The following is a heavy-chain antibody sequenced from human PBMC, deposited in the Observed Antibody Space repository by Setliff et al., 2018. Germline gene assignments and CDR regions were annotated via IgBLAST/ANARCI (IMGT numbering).Heavy chain of an antibody. J-gene: IGHJ4*02. CDR1: GGSISSGGFY. CDR3: VNHNPARRALDGTPLDK. Sequence: SETLSLTCSVSGGSISSGGFYWSWIRQSAGRGLEWIGHFHTGGATDYNLSLKSRVTISLDSSKNQFSLRLSSVTAEDTAIYYCVNHNPARRALDGTPLDKWGQGVLVTVSS. D-gene: IGHD1-1*01. V-gene: IGHV4-61*09. CDR2: FHTGGAT.